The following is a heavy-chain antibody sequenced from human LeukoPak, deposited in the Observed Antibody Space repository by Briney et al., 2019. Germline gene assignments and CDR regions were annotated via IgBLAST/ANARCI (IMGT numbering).Heavy chain of an antibody. CDR3: ARDPTQWLRYGYFDY. D-gene: IGHD5-12*01. J-gene: IGHJ4*02. V-gene: IGHV3-74*01. CDR2: INSEGTST. Sequence: GGSLRLSCAASGFTFSYYWMHWVRQAPGKGLVWVSRINSEGTSTSFADSVKGRFTVSRDNAKDTLYLQMNSLRAEDTAVYYCARDPTQWLRYGYFDYWGQGTLVTVSS. CDR1: GFTFSYYW.